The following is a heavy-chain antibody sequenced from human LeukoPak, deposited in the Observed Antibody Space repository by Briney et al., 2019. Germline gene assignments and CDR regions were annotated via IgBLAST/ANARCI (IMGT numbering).Heavy chain of an antibody. CDR1: GGTFSSYA. V-gene: IGHV1-69*01. CDR2: IIPIFGTA. J-gene: IGHJ6*03. CDR3: ARRAVDNSYYYYMDV. D-gene: IGHD6-19*01. Sequence: GSSVKVSCKASGGTFSSYAISWVRQAPGQGLEWMGGIIPIFGTANYAQKFQGRVTITADESTSTAYMELSSLRYEDTAVYYCARRAVDNSYYYYMDVWGKGTTVTVSS.